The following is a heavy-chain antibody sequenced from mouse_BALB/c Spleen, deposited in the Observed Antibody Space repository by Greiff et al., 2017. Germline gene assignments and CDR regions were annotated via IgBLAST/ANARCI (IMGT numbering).Heavy chain of an antibody. Sequence: EVNVVESGGGLVKPGGSLKLSCAASGFTFSDYYMYWVRQTPEKRLEWVATISDGGSYTYYPDSVKGRFTISRDNAKNNLYLQMSSLKSEDTAMYYCARVVTTATRDAMDYWGQGTSVTVSS. J-gene: IGHJ4*01. CDR3: ARVVTTATRDAMDY. V-gene: IGHV5-4*02. CDR2: ISDGGSYT. D-gene: IGHD1-2*01. CDR1: GFTFSDYY.